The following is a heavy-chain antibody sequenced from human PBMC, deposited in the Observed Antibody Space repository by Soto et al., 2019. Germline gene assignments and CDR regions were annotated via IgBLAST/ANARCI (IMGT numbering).Heavy chain of an antibody. J-gene: IGHJ6*02. CDR2: IYYSGST. V-gene: IGHV4-30-4*08. Sequence: SETLSLTCTVSGGSISSGGYYWSWIRQPPGKGLEWIGYIYYSGSTYYNPSLKSRVTISVDRSKNQFSLKLSSVTAADTAVYYCARGPRVYYYYGMDVWGQGTTVTVSS. CDR1: GGSISSGGYY. CDR3: ARGPRVYYYYGMDV.